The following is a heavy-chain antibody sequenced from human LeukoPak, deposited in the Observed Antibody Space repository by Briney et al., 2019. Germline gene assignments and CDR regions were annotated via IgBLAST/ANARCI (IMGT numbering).Heavy chain of an antibody. CDR2: ISSSSSYI. CDR3: AREEGVHTGVLWFGELPNTSTFDY. J-gene: IGHJ4*02. V-gene: IGHV3-21*01. D-gene: IGHD3-10*01. CDR1: GFTFSSYS. Sequence: GGSLRLSCAASGFTFSSYSMNWVRQAPGKGLEWVSSISSSSSYIYYADSVKGRFTISRDNAKNSLYLQMNSLRAEDTAVYYCAREEGVHTGVLWFGELPNTSTFDYWGQGTLVTVSS.